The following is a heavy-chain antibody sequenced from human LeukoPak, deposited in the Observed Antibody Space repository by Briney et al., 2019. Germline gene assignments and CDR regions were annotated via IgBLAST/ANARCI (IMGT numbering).Heavy chain of an antibody. D-gene: IGHD4/OR15-4a*01. CDR2: ISGSGDTT. J-gene: IGHJ6*03. CDR1: CIFFSGYA. Sequence: AGGSLRFCWASACIFFSGYAMRWVRQAPGKGLDLVSTISGSGDTTYYADSVKGRFAISRDNAKNTLDLQMNSLTAEDTAVYYCAKGGAYYDFYYMVVCGKGTTVTVSS. V-gene: IGHV3-23*01. CDR3: AKGGAYYDFYYMVV.